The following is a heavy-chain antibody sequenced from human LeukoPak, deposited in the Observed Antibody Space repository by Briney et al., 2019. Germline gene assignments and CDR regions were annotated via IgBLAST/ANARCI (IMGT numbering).Heavy chain of an antibody. CDR3: ARVETRDGYNYGYFDY. Sequence: SETLSLTCTVSGGSIRSHYWSWIRQPPGKGLEWIGYIYYSGSTNYNPSLKSRVTISVDTSKNQFSLKLSSVTAADTAVYYCARVETRDGYNYGYFDYWGQGTLVTVSS. V-gene: IGHV4-59*11. CDR2: IYYSGST. D-gene: IGHD5-24*01. J-gene: IGHJ4*02. CDR1: GGSIRSHY.